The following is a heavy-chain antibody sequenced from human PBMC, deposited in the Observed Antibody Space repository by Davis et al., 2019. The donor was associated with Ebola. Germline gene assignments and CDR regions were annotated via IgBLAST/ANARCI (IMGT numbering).Heavy chain of an antibody. D-gene: IGHD2-2*01. CDR2: INYSGST. Sequence: SETLSLTCTVSGGSISSSSYYWGWIRQPPGNGLEWIGSINYSGSTYYNPSLKSRVTISVDTSKNQFALKLSSVTAADTAVYYCARAENIVVVPAAPFNPHPPYYYYGMDVWGKGTTVTVSS. V-gene: IGHV4-39*01. CDR1: GGSISSSSYY. J-gene: IGHJ6*04. CDR3: ARAENIVVVPAAPFNPHPPYYYYGMDV.